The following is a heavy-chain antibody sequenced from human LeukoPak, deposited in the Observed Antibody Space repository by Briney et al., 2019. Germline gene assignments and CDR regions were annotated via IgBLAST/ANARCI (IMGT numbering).Heavy chain of an antibody. J-gene: IGHJ6*03. D-gene: IGHD2-8*01. Sequence: PGGSLGLSCAASGFTFSSYSMNWVRQAPGKGLEWVSYISNSSSTIYYADSVKGRFTISRDNAKNSLYLQMNSLRAEDTAVYYCARDNGYYMDVWGKGTTVTVSS. CDR3: ARDNGYYMDV. CDR2: ISNSSSTI. CDR1: GFTFSSYS. V-gene: IGHV3-48*01.